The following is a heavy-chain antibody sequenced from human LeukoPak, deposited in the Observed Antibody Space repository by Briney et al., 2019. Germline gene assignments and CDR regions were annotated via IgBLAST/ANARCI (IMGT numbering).Heavy chain of an antibody. Sequence: SETLSLTCTVSGGSISSYYWSWIRQPPGKGLEWIGYIYYSGSTNYNPSLKSRVTISVDTSKNQFSLKLSSVTAADTAVYYCARYSSSRSEFVRYAFDIWGQGTMVTVSS. CDR2: IYYSGST. V-gene: IGHV4-59*08. CDR1: GGSISSYY. D-gene: IGHD6-13*01. CDR3: ARYSSSRSEFVRYAFDI. J-gene: IGHJ3*02.